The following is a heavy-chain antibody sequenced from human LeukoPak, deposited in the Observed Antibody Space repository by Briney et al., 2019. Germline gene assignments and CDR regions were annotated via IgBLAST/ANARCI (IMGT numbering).Heavy chain of an antibody. V-gene: IGHV1-2*02. CDR2: INPNSGGT. CDR1: GYTFTGYY. J-gene: IGHJ6*02. CDR3: ARGKTGTTVHYYYDGMDV. Sequence: ASVKVSCKASGYTFTGYYMHWVRQAPGQGLEWMGWINPNSGGTNYAQKFQGRVTMTRDTSISTAYMELSRLRSDDTAVYYCARGKTGTTVHYYYDGMDVWGQGTTVTVSS. D-gene: IGHD1-7*01.